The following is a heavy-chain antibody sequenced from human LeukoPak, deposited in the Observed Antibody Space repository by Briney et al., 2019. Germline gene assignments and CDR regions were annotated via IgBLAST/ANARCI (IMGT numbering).Heavy chain of an antibody. V-gene: IGHV1-46*01. D-gene: IGHD3-22*01. CDR2: INPSGGST. Sequence: ASVKVSCKASGYTFTGYYMHWVRQAPGQGLEWMGWINPSGGSTSYAQKFQGRVTMTRDMSTSTVYLELSSLRSEGTAVYYCARNSPDSSDYYISYYSYMDVWGKGTTVTVSS. CDR3: ARNSPDSSDYYISYYSYMDV. CDR1: GYTFTGYY. J-gene: IGHJ6*03.